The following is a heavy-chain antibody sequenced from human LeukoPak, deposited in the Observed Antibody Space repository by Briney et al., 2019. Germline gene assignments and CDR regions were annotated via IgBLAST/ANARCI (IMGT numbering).Heavy chain of an antibody. J-gene: IGHJ4*02. CDR3: ARDYYDSSGSPGHFDY. V-gene: IGHV4-34*01. CDR2: INHSGST. CDR1: GGSFSGYY. D-gene: IGHD3-22*01. Sequence: SETLSLTCAVYGGSFSGYYWSWIRQPPGKGLEWIGEINHSGSTNYNPSLKSRVTISVDTSKNQFSLKLSSVTAADTAVYYCARDYYDSSGSPGHFDYWGQGTLVTVSS.